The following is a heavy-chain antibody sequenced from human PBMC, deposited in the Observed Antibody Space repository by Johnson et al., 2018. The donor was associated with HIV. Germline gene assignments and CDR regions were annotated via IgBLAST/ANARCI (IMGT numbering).Heavy chain of an antibody. J-gene: IGHJ3*02. CDR3: AGGVAVAFDI. Sequence: VQLVESGGGLVQPGGSLRLSCAGSEFTFNSYWMSWVRQAPGEGLEWVANINQDGTEKYYADSMRGRFTISRDNSKNTLYVQMNSLRAEDTAVYYCAGGVAVAFDIWGPGTMVTVSS. D-gene: IGHD6-19*01. CDR2: INQDGTEK. V-gene: IGHV3-7*01. CDR1: EFTFNSYW.